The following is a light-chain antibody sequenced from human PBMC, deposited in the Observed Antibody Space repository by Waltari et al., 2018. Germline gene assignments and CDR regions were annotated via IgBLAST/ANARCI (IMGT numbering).Light chain of an antibody. J-gene: IGLJ2*01. Sequence: SYELTQPPSVSVSPGQTASITCSGDKLGDKYACWYQQKPGQSPVLVIYQESKRPSGIPARFAGSNSGNTATLTITGTQAMDEADYYCQAWDSSTGVFGGGTKLTVL. CDR3: QAWDSSTGV. CDR2: QES. V-gene: IGLV3-1*01. CDR1: KLGDKY.